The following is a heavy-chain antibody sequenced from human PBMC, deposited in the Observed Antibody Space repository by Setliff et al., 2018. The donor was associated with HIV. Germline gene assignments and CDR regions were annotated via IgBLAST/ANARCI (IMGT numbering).Heavy chain of an antibody. J-gene: IGHJ2*01. CDR1: GGSFSGYY. V-gene: IGHV4-34*01. D-gene: IGHD1-26*01. CDR2: INHSGST. Sequence: PSETLSLTCAVYGGSFSGYYWSWIRPPPGKGLEWIGEINHSGSTNYNPSLKSRVTISVDTSKNQFSLKLSSVTAADTAVYYCARGTYKWELLLAWYFDLWGRGTLVTSPQ. CDR3: ARGTYKWELLLAWYFDL.